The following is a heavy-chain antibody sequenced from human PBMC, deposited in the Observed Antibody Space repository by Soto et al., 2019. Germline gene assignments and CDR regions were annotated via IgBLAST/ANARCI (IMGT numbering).Heavy chain of an antibody. V-gene: IGHV4-34*01. D-gene: IGHD3-9*01. CDR1: GGSFSGYY. CDR2: INHSGST. Sequence: PSETLSLTCAVYGGSFSGYYWSWIRQPPWKGLEWIGEINHSGSTNYNPSLKSRVTISVDTSKNQFSLKLSSVTAADTAVYYCARAFPYYDILTGYPRGPFDPWGQGTLVTVSS. J-gene: IGHJ5*02. CDR3: ARAFPYYDILTGYPRGPFDP.